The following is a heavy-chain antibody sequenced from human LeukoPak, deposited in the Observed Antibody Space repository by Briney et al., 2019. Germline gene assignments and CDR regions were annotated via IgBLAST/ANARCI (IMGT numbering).Heavy chain of an antibody. V-gene: IGHV1-8*01. CDR2: MNPNSGNT. CDR1: GYTFTSYD. Sequence: ASVKVSCKASGYTFTSYDINWVRQATGQGLEWMGWMNPNSGNTGYAQKFQGRVTMTRNTSISTAYMELSSLRSEDTAVYYCARGFLDYDSSDYAFSYYWGQGTLVTVSS. J-gene: IGHJ4*02. CDR3: ARGFLDYDSSDYAFSYY. D-gene: IGHD3-22*01.